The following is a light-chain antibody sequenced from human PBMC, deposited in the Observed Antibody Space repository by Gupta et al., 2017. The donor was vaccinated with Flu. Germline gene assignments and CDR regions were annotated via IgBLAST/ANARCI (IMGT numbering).Light chain of an antibody. Sequence: DIQMTQSPSSLSASVGDRVTITCRASQSICSYLNWYQQKPGKAPKLLIYAASSLQSGVPSRFSGSGSGTDFTLTISSLQPEDFATYYCQQSYSTPRTFGQGTXVEIK. V-gene: IGKV1-39*01. CDR3: QQSYSTPRT. CDR2: AAS. CDR1: QSICSY. J-gene: IGKJ1*01.